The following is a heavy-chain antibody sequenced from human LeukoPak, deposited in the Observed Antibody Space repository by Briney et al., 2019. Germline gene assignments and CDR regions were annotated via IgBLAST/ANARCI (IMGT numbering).Heavy chain of an antibody. CDR1: RFTVSSNY. V-gene: IGHV3-66*01. J-gene: IGHJ4*02. Sequence: GGSLRLSCAASRFTVSSNYMSWVRQAPGKGLEWVSVIYSGGSTYYADSVKGRFTISRDNSKNTLYLQMNSLRAEDTAVYYCAREGIAAAGANDYWGQGTLVTVSS. CDR3: AREGIAAAGANDY. CDR2: IYSGGST. D-gene: IGHD6-13*01.